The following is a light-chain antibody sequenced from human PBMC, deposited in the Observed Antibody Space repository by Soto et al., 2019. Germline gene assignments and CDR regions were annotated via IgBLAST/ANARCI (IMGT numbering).Light chain of an antibody. CDR3: QQYVTSPPGT. V-gene: IGKV3-20*01. Sequence: IVLTQSPGTLSLSPGERATLSCRASQSVSNNYLAWYQQKPGQAPRLLIYGASSRATGIPDRFSGSGSGTDLTLTISRLEPGDFAVYYCQQYVTSPPGTFGQGTKVEIK. CDR2: GAS. J-gene: IGKJ1*01. CDR1: QSVSNNY.